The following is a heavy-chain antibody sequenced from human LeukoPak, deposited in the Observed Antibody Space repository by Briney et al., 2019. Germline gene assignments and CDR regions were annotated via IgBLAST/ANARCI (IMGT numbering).Heavy chain of an antibody. CDR2: ISSSSSYI. Sequence: GGSLRLSCAVSGFTFSSYEMNWVRQAPGKGLEWVSSISSSSSYIYYADSVKGRFTISRDNAKNSLYLQMNSLRAEDTAVYYCARAYTAMVHFDYWGQGTLVTVSS. V-gene: IGHV3-21*01. D-gene: IGHD5-18*01. CDR3: ARAYTAMVHFDY. J-gene: IGHJ4*02. CDR1: GFTFSSYE.